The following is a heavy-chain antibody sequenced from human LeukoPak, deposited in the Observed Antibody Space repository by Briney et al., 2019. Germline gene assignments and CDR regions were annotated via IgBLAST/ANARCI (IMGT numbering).Heavy chain of an antibody. V-gene: IGHV3-74*01. Sequence: GGSLRLSCAASGFTFSSYWMHWVRQAPGKGLVWVSRISTDGSSTYYADSVKGRFTISRDNAKNSLFLQMNSLRAEDTAVYYCARDYYDSSGYPWYFDSWGQGTLVTVSS. J-gene: IGHJ4*02. CDR3: ARDYYDSSGYPWYFDS. CDR1: GFTFSSYW. D-gene: IGHD3-22*01. CDR2: ISTDGSST.